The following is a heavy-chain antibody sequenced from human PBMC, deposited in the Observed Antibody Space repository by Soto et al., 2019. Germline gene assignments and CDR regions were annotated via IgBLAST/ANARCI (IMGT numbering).Heavy chain of an antibody. J-gene: IGHJ4*02. Sequence: ASVKVSCKASGCTFIGYAINWVRQAPGQGLEWMGGINPIFGTANYAQKFQGRVTITADKSTSTAYMELSSLRSEDTAVYYCARARGISVPLLFGYWGQGTLVTVS. CDR3: ARARGISVPLLFGY. D-gene: IGHD2-15*01. CDR2: INPIFGTA. V-gene: IGHV1-69*06. CDR1: GCTFIGYA.